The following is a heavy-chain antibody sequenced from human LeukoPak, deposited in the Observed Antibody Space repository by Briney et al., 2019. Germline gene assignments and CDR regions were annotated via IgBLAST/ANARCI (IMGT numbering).Heavy chain of an antibody. CDR2: ISSSSSYI. D-gene: IGHD3-22*01. Sequence: PGGSLRLSCAASGFTFSSYSMNWVRQAPGKGLEWVSSISSSSSYIYYADSVKGRFTISRDSAKSSLYLQMNSLRAEDTAVYYCARDGYYDSSGYYYSYYYYYYYMDVWGKGTTVTVSS. CDR1: GFTFSSYS. J-gene: IGHJ6*03. V-gene: IGHV3-21*01. CDR3: ARDGYYDSSGYYYSYYYYYYYMDV.